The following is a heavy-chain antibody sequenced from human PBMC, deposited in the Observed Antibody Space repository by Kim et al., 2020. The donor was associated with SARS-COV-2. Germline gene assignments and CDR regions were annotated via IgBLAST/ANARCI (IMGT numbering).Heavy chain of an antibody. Sequence: SVKVSCKASGGTFSSYAISWVRQAPGQGLEWMGGIIPIFGTANYAQKFQGRVTITADESTSTAYMELSSLRSEDTAVYYCARDSCSGGDPYYYYYGMDVWGQGTTVTVSS. D-gene: IGHD2-15*01. J-gene: IGHJ6*02. CDR2: IIPIFGTA. CDR3: ARDSCSGGDPYYYYYGMDV. V-gene: IGHV1-69*13. CDR1: GGTFSSYA.